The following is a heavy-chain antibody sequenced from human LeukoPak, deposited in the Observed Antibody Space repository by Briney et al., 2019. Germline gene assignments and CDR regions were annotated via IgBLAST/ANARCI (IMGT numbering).Heavy chain of an antibody. CDR3: ARGNRVGISDY. D-gene: IGHD2-21*01. Sequence: SETLSLTCTVSGGSISSGSYYWSWIRQPAGKGLEWIGRIYTSGSTNYNPSLKSRVTISVDTSKNQFSLKLSSVTAADTAVHYCARGNRVGISDYWGQGTLVTVSS. V-gene: IGHV4-61*02. CDR2: IYTSGST. CDR1: GGSISSGSYY. J-gene: IGHJ4*02.